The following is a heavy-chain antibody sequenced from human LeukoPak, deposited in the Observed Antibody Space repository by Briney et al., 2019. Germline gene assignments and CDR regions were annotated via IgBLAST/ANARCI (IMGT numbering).Heavy chain of an antibody. CDR3: VRDGPMIRGVPYMDV. D-gene: IGHD3-10*01. Sequence: GGSLRLSCAASGFTFSSYWMHWVRQAPGKGLMWVSRIDTDGGTSYADSVKGRFTISRDNAKNTLYLQMNSLRAEDTAVYYCVRDGPMIRGVPYMDVWGKGTTVTVSS. CDR1: GFTFSSYW. CDR2: IDTDGGT. J-gene: IGHJ6*03. V-gene: IGHV3-74*01.